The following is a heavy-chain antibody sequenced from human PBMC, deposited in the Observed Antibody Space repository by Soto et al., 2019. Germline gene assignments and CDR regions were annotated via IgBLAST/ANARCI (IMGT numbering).Heavy chain of an antibody. CDR2: INHSGST. J-gene: IGHJ5*02. CDR3: ARVPDR. Sequence: PSETLSLTCTVSGGSMISYYWSWIRQPPGKGLEWIGEINHSGSTNYNPSLKSRVTISVDTSKNQFSLKLSSVTAADTAVYYCARVPDRWGQGTLVTVSS. D-gene: IGHD2-2*01. CDR1: GGSMISYY. V-gene: IGHV4-34*01.